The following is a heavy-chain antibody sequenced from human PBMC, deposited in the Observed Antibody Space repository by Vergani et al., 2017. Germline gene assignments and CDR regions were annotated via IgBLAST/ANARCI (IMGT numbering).Heavy chain of an antibody. V-gene: IGHV1-3*01. J-gene: IGHJ4*02. CDR2: INAGNGNT. Sequence: QVQLVQSGAEVKKPGASVKVSCKASGYTFTSYAMHWVRQAPGQRLEWMGWINAGNGNTKYSQKFLGRVTITRDTSASTAYVELSSLRSEDTAVYYCAREGFYNYVWGSYRLRGGYYFDYWGQGTLVTVSS. D-gene: IGHD3-16*02. CDR3: AREGFYNYVWGSYRLRGGYYFDY. CDR1: GYTFTSYA.